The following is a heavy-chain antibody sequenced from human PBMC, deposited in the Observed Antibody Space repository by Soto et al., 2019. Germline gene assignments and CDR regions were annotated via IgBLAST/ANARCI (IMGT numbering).Heavy chain of an antibody. CDR3: ARGGHSSSSLYGMDV. J-gene: IGHJ6*02. CDR2: IYPGDSDT. V-gene: IGHV5-51*01. D-gene: IGHD6-6*01. Sequence: GESLKISCKGSGYSFTSYWIGWLRQMPGKGLEWMGIIYPGDSDTRYSPSFQGQVTISADKSISTAYLQWSSLKASDTAMYYCARGGHSSSSLYGMDVWGQGTTVTVSS. CDR1: GYSFTSYW.